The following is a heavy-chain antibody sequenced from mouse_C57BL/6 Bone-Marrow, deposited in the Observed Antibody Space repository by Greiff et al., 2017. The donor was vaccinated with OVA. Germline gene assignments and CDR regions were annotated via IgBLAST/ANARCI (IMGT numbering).Heavy chain of an antibody. J-gene: IGHJ4*01. V-gene: IGHV10-1*01. CDR2: IRSKSNNYAT. D-gene: IGHD2-1*01. Sequence: EVKLVESGGGLVQPKGSLKLSCAASGFSFNTYAMNWVRQAPGKGLEWVARIRSKSNNYATYYADSVKDRFTISRDDSESMLYLQMNNLKTEDTAMYYCVRIYYGNYEAMDYWGQGTSVTVSS. CDR1: GFSFNTYA. CDR3: VRIYYGNYEAMDY.